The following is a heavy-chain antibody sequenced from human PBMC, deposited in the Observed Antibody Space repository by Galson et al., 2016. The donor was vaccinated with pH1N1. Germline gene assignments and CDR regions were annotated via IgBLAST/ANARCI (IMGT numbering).Heavy chain of an antibody. J-gene: IGHJ4*02. V-gene: IGHV1-69*05. D-gene: IGHD3-22*01. CDR2: INPIFRTA. CDR3: ARVKNFYGSSGYYYVFDY. CDR1: GGTFSNYA. Sequence: SVKVSCKASGGTFSNYAISWVRQAPGQGLEWMGGINPIFRTANYAQKFQGRVTITTDESTSTAYMELNSLRSEDTAVYYCARVKNFYGSSGYYYVFDYWGQGTLVTVSS.